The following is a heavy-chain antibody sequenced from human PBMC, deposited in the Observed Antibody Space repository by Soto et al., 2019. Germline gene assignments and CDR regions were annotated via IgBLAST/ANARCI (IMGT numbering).Heavy chain of an antibody. V-gene: IGHV3-23*01. CDR1: GFTFSSYA. CDR2: ISGSGGST. CDR3: AKDTGPYSYGSPYYYYYGMDV. J-gene: IGHJ6*02. D-gene: IGHD5-18*01. Sequence: EVQLLESGGGLVQPGGSLRLSCVASGFTFSSYAMSWVRQAPGKGLEWVSAISGSGGSTYYADSVKGRFTISRDNSKNTLYLQMNSLRAEDTAVYYCAKDTGPYSYGSPYYYYYGMDVWGQGTTVTVSS.